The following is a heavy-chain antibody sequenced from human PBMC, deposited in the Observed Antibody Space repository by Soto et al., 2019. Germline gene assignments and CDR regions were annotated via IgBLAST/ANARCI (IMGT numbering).Heavy chain of an antibody. J-gene: IGHJ4*02. CDR1: EFTFNSYA. CDR3: AKDARDTGGNSGIDY. Sequence: EVQLLESGGDLVQPGGSLRLSCVASEFTFNSYAMSWVRQAPGMGLAWVSSIIGSGAITYYADSVKGRFTISRDNSKSTLYLQMNSLRVEDTALYYCAKDARDTGGNSGIDYLGQGNLVTVSS. D-gene: IGHD2-21*02. CDR2: IIGSGAIT. V-gene: IGHV3-23*01.